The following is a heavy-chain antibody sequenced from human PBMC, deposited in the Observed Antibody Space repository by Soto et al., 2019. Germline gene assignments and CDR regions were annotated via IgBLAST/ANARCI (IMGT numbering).Heavy chain of an antibody. Sequence: EVQLVESGGGLVQPGGSLRLSCAASGFTFSSYWMSWVRQAPGKGLEWVANIKQDGSEKYYVDSVKGRFTISRDNAKNSLYLQMNSLRAEVTAVYYCARDLLFSGLYGDYGYCGQGTLVTVSS. V-gene: IGHV3-7*01. CDR1: GFTFSSYW. D-gene: IGHD4-17*01. J-gene: IGHJ4*02. CDR2: IKQDGSEK. CDR3: ARDLLFSGLYGDYGY.